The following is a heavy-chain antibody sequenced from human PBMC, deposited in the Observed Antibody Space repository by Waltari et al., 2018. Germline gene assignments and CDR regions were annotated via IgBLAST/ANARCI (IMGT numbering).Heavy chain of an antibody. V-gene: IGHV3-23*01. Sequence: EVQLLESGGGLVQPGGSLRLSCAASGFTFSSYAMSWVRQAPGKGLEWVSAISGSGGRTYYADSVKGRFTISRDNSKNTLYLQMNSLRAEDTAVYYCAKCGVVVPAATNWFDPWGQGTLVTVSS. CDR1: GFTFSSYA. D-gene: IGHD2-2*01. CDR2: ISGSGGRT. J-gene: IGHJ5*02. CDR3: AKCGVVVPAATNWFDP.